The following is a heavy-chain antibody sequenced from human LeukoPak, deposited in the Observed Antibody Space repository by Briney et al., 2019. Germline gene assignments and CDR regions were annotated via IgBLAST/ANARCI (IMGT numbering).Heavy chain of an antibody. CDR1: GGSISSYY. D-gene: IGHD3-10*01. J-gene: IGHJ4*02. CDR3: ARRNQPYGSGSYFFDY. Sequence: SETLSLTCTVSGGSISSYYWSWIRQPPGKGLEWIGYIYYSGSTNYNPSLKSRVTISVDTSKNQFPLKLSSVTAADTAVYYCARRNQPYGSGSYFFDYWGQGTLVTVSS. V-gene: IGHV4-59*08. CDR2: IYYSGST.